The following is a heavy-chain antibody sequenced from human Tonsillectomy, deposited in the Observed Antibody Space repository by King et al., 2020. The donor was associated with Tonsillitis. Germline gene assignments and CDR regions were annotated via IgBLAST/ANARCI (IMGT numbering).Heavy chain of an antibody. CDR2: ISYDGSNK. CDR1: GFTFSSYA. J-gene: IGHJ5*02. V-gene: IGHV3-30-3*01. D-gene: IGHD3-9*01. Sequence: VQLVESGGGVVQPGRSLRLSCAASGFTFSSYAMHWVRQAPGKGLEWVAVISYDGSNKYYADSVKGRFTISSDNSKNTLYLQMNSLRAEDTAVYYCARDHFDILTGYSKYNWFDPWGQGTLVTVSS. CDR3: ARDHFDILTGYSKYNWFDP.